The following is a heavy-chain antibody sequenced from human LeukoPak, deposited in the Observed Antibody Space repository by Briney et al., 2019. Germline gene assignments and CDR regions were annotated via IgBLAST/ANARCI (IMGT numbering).Heavy chain of an antibody. Sequence: PSETLTLTCAVYGGSFSGYYWSWIRQPPGKGLEWIGEINHSVSTKYNPSLKSRVTISVDTSKNQFSLKLSSVTAADTAVYYCASSPYDSSGYYYPGFYFWGQGTLVTVSS. CDR2: INHSVST. V-gene: IGHV4-34*01. D-gene: IGHD3-22*01. CDR3: ASSPYDSSGYYYPGFYF. CDR1: GGSFSGYY. J-gene: IGHJ4*02.